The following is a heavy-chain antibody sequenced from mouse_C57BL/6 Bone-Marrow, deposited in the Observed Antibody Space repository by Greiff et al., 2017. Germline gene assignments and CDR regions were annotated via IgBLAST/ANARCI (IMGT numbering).Heavy chain of an antibody. V-gene: IGHV1-78*01. Sequence: VQLVESDAELVKPGASVKISCKVSGYTFTDHTIHWMKQRPEQGLEWIGYIYPRDGSTKYNEKFKGKATLTADKSSSTAYMQLNSLTSEDAAVYLCARGWLLGSWFAYWGQGTLVTVSA. D-gene: IGHD2-3*01. J-gene: IGHJ3*01. CDR3: ARGWLLGSWFAY. CDR2: IYPRDGST. CDR1: GYTFTDHT.